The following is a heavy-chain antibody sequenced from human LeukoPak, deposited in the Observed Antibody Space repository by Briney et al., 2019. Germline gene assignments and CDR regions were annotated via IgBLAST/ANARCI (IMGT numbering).Heavy chain of an antibody. D-gene: IGHD3-10*01. CDR2: IIPILGIA. CDR3: ANGYYYGSGSHAASWYFDL. Sequence: SAKVSCKASGGTFSSYAISWVRQAPGQGLEWMGRIIPILGIANYAQKFQGRVTITADKSTSTAYMELSSLRSEDTAVYYCANGYYYGSGSHAASWYFDLWGRGTLVTVSS. J-gene: IGHJ2*01. V-gene: IGHV1-69*04. CDR1: GGTFSSYA.